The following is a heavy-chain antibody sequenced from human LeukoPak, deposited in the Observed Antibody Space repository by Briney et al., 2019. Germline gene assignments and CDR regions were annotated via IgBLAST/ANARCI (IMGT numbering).Heavy chain of an antibody. V-gene: IGHV4-39*07. CDR2: IYYSGST. J-gene: IGHJ4*02. Sequence: SETLSLTCTVSGGSISSSSYYWGWIRQPPGKGLEWIGSIYYSGSTYYNPSLKSRVTISVDTSKNQFSLKLSSVTAADTAVYYCARGSVVAATTYYFDYWGQGTLVTVSS. CDR3: ARGSVVAATTYYFDY. D-gene: IGHD2-15*01. CDR1: GGSISSSSYY.